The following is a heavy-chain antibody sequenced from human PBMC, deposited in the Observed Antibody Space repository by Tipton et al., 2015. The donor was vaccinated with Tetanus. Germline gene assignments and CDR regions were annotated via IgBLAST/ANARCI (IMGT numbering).Heavy chain of an antibody. V-gene: IGHV1-46*01. J-gene: IGHJ4*02. CDR2: IIPSGGTT. CDR3: ARDGGSYYTDC. Sequence: QSGAEVKKPGASVKVSCQASGYTFISHNMHWVRQAPGQGLEWMGIIIPSGGTTRHAQKFQGRVTMTRDTSTSTVCMELSSLRSEDTAVYYCARDGGSYYTDCWGQGTLVTVSS. D-gene: IGHD1-26*01. CDR1: GYTFISHN.